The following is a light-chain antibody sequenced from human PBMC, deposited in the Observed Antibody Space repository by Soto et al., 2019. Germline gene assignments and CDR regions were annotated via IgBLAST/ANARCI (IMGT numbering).Light chain of an antibody. V-gene: IGKV3-15*01. CDR1: QNIRSS. J-gene: IGKJ2*01. CDR2: DAS. Sequence: EVVMTQSPASLSASPGERATLSCRASQNIRSSLDWYQQRPGQAPRLLIYDASTRATGIPPTFSGGGSGTEFTVTISSLQSEDFAIYYCQQYDIWPPYTFGQGTKVDIK. CDR3: QQYDIWPPYT.